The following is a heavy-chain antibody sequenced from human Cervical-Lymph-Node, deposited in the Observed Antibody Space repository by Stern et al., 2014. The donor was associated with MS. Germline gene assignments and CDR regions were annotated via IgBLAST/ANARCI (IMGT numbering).Heavy chain of an antibody. CDR1: GYSFSSHW. CDR3: GRLGGGYEFSSRGIPVAGARTNFYQGMDV. Sequence: EVQLEESGAEVKEPGESLEISCKGSGYSFSSHWIGWVRQMPGKGLEWVAIIYPGDSDTRYSLSFEGQVTISADTSSSTAYLHWRSLQASDTAIYYCGRLGGGYEFSSRGIPVAGARTNFYQGMDVWGQGTTVTVSS. V-gene: IGHV5-51*03. D-gene: IGHD6-19*01. CDR2: IYPGDSDT. J-gene: IGHJ6*02.